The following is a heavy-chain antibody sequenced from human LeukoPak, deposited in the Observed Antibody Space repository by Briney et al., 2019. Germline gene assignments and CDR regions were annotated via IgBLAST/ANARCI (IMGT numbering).Heavy chain of an antibody. CDR1: GYTFTNYY. V-gene: IGHV1-46*01. J-gene: IGHJ4*02. CDR3: ARRGYSYGLEPFDY. Sequence: PSVTVSCKASGYTFTNYYMNWVRQAPGQGLEWMGILNPSGDSTTYAQKFEGRVSMTRDTSTSTIYMELRSLKSEDTAVYYCARRGYSYGLEPFDYWGQGTLVTVSS. D-gene: IGHD5-18*01. CDR2: LNPSGDST.